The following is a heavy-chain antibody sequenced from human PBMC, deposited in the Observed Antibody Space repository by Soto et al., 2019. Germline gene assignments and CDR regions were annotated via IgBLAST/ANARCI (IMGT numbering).Heavy chain of an antibody. Sequence: GGSLRLSCAASGFTFSSYGMHWVRQAPGKGLEWVAVISYDGSNKYYADSVKGRFTIFRDNSKNTLYLQMNSLRAEDTAVYYCAKDPEYYYDSSGYLYWGQGTLVTVSS. J-gene: IGHJ4*02. CDR2: ISYDGSNK. D-gene: IGHD3-22*01. V-gene: IGHV3-30*18. CDR3: AKDPEYYYDSSGYLY. CDR1: GFTFSSYG.